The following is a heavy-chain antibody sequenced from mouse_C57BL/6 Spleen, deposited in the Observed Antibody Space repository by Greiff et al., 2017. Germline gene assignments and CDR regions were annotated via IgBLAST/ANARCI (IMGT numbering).Heavy chain of an antibody. CDR2: ISYDGSN. CDR3: AREGGESAMDY. CDR1: GYSITSGYY. V-gene: IGHV3-6*01. Sequence: EVKLVESGPGLVKPSQSLSLTCSVTGYSITSGYYWNWIRQFPGNKLEWMGYISYDGSNNYNPSLKNRISITRDTTKNQFFLKFNTVTTADTATYFIAREGGESAMDYWGQGTSVTVSS. J-gene: IGHJ4*01.